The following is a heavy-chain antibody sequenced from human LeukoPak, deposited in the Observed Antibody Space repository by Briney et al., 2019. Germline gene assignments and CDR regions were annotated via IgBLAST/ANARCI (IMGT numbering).Heavy chain of an antibody. CDR3: AKRNGLAVAGYYFDY. CDR2: ISGSGGST. V-gene: IGHV3-23*01. D-gene: IGHD6-19*01. CDR1: GFTFSSYA. Sequence: PGGSLRLSCAASGFTFSSYAMSWVRQAPGKGLEWVSAISGSGGSTYYADSVKGRFTISRDNSKNTLYLQMNSLRAEDTAVYYCAKRNGLAVAGYYFDYWGQGTLVTVSS. J-gene: IGHJ4*02.